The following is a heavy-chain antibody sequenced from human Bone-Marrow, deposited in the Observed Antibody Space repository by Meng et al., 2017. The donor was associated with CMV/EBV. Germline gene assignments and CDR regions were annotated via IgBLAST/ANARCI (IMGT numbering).Heavy chain of an antibody. CDR1: VGTFSSYA. Sequence: SVKVSCKASVGTFSSYAISWVRQAPGQGLEWMGVIITIFGTANYEQKFQGRVTITTDEYTSTAYMELRSLRSEDTDVYYCARVEIFGVVTYYTYGMDVWGQGTTVTVSS. CDR2: IITIFGTA. V-gene: IGHV1-69*05. J-gene: IGHJ6*02. CDR3: ARVEIFGVVTYYTYGMDV. D-gene: IGHD3-3*01.